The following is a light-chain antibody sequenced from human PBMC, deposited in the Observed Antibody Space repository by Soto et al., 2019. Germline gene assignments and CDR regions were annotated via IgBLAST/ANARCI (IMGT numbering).Light chain of an antibody. Sequence: MVLTQSPGTLSLSHGERATLSCRASQSVSNNYLAWYQQKPGQAPRLLIYGASSRATGIPDRFSGSGSGTDFTLTISRLEPEDFAVYYCQQYGSSPLTFGGGTKVDI. CDR1: QSVSNNY. CDR2: GAS. CDR3: QQYGSSPLT. J-gene: IGKJ4*01. V-gene: IGKV3-20*01.